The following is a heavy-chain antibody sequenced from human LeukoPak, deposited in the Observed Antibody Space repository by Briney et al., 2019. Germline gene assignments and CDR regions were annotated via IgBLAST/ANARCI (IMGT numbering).Heavy chain of an antibody. Sequence: SETLSLTCAVYGGSFSGYYWSWIRRPPGKGLEWIGEINHSGSTNYNPSLKSRVTISVDTSKNQFSLKLSSVTAADTAVYYCARGTRYDFWSGYQYYFDYWGQGTLVTVSS. CDR3: ARGTRYDFWSGYQYYFDY. V-gene: IGHV4-34*01. CDR2: INHSGST. D-gene: IGHD3-3*01. CDR1: GGSFSGYY. J-gene: IGHJ4*02.